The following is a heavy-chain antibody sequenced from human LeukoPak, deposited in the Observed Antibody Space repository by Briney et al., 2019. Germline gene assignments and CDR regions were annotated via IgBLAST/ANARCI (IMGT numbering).Heavy chain of an antibody. CDR3: ARVKAVAGTLPHLLDY. V-gene: IGHV4-34*01. CDR2: INHRGST. Sequence: SETLSLTCAVYGGSFSGYYWSWIRQPPGKGLEWIGEINHRGSTSYNPSLKSRLTIPKDKFKNQFSLKLTSVTVADTAVYFCARVKAVAGTLPHLLDYWGQGTLVTVSS. J-gene: IGHJ4*01. D-gene: IGHD6-19*01. CDR1: GGSFSGYY.